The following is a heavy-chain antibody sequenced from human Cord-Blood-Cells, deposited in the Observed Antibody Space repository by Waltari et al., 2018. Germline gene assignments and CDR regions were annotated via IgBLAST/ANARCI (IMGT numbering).Heavy chain of an antibody. Sequence: QVQLQESGPGLVKPSETLSLTCTVSGGSVSSGSYYWSWIRQPPGKGLEWIGYIDYRGSTNYNPSLKSRVTISVDTSKNQFSLKLSSVTAADTAVYYCASGSLEWLLSDYWGQGTLVTVSS. D-gene: IGHD3-3*01. V-gene: IGHV4-61*01. J-gene: IGHJ4*02. CDR2: IDYRGST. CDR1: GGSVSSGSYY. CDR3: ASGSLEWLLSDY.